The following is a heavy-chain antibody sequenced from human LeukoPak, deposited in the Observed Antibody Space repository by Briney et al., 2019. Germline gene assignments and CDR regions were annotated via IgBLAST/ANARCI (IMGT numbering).Heavy chain of an antibody. CDR3: ARGQPSHGQWLVPYYYYGMDV. J-gene: IGHJ6*02. CDR2: INHGGST. Sequence: SETLSLTCAVYGGSFSGYYWSWIRQPPGKGLEWIGEINHGGSTNYNPSLKSRVTISVDTSKNQFSLKLSSVTAADTAVYYRARGQPSHGQWLVPYYYYGMDVWGQGTTVTVSS. V-gene: IGHV4-34*01. CDR1: GGSFSGYY. D-gene: IGHD6-19*01.